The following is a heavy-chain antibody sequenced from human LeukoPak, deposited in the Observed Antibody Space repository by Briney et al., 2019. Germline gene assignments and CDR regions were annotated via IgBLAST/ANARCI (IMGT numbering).Heavy chain of an antibody. D-gene: IGHD2-15*01. CDR3: ASPPAATGVGFDY. CDR2: ISGSGGST. V-gene: IGHV3-23*01. CDR1: GFTFSSYA. Sequence: GGSLRLSCAASGFTFSSYAMSWVRQAPGKGLEWVSAISGSGGSTYYADFVKGRFTISRDNSKNTLYLQMNSLRAEDTAVYYCASPPAATGVGFDYWGQGTLVTVSS. J-gene: IGHJ4*02.